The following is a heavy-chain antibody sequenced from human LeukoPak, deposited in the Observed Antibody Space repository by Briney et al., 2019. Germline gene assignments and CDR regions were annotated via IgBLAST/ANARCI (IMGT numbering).Heavy chain of an antibody. CDR2: IYPRDSDV. V-gene: IGHV5-51*01. CDR1: GYNFSKYW. CDR3: ARHSVRGVIIRENAFDI. D-gene: IGHD3-10*01. J-gene: IGHJ3*02. Sequence: GESLMIPCKGIGYNFSKYWIGWVRQMPGKGLEWMGIIYPRDSDVRYNPSFQGHVTISADKSISTAYLQWSSLKASDTAMYYCARHSVRGVIIRENAFDIWGQGTMVTVSS.